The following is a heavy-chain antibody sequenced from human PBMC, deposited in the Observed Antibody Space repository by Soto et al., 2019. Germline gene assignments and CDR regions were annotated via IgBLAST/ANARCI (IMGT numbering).Heavy chain of an antibody. D-gene: IGHD2-2*01. J-gene: IGHJ4*02. V-gene: IGHV3-21*01. Sequence: PGGSLRLSCAASGFTFSSYSMNWVRQAPGKGLEWVSSISSSSSYIYYADSVKGRFTISRDNAKNSLYLQMNSLRAEDTAVYYCATIVVPAAKEVFDYWGQGTLVTVSS. CDR2: ISSSSSYI. CDR3: ATIVVPAAKEVFDY. CDR1: GFTFSSYS.